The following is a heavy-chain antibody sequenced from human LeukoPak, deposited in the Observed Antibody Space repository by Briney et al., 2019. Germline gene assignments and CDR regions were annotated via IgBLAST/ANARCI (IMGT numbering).Heavy chain of an antibody. J-gene: IGHJ5*02. Sequence: GGSPRLSCAASGFTFNDYYMSWIRQAPGKGLEGLSYINIGGTNTHYADSVKGRFTISRDNAKKSLYLEMNNLRAEDTAVYYCATDGAGFDTWGQGVLVTVSS. CDR2: INIGGTNT. CDR3: ATDGAGFDT. CDR1: GFTFNDYY. V-gene: IGHV3-11*01.